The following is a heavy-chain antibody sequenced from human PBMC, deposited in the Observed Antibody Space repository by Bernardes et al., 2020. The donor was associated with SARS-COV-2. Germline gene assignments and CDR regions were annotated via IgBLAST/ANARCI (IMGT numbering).Heavy chain of an antibody. CDR1: GFTCSSYW. J-gene: IGHJ6*02. Sequence: GGSLRLSCAASGFTCSSYWMSWVRQAPGKGLEWVAKIKKDGSEKYYVDSVKGRFTISRDNAKNSLYLQMNSLGAEDTAVYYWARDLMTTVVNQYYYYYGMDVWGQSSTVTV. V-gene: IGHV3-7*03. D-gene: IGHD4-17*01. CDR3: ARDLMTTVVNQYYYYYGMDV. CDR2: IKKDGSEK.